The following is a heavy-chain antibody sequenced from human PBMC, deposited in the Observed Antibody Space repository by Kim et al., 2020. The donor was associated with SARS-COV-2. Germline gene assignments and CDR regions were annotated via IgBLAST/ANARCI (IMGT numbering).Heavy chain of an antibody. D-gene: IGHD1-26*01. CDR3: ARAWDQNFDF. Sequence: ASVKVSCKASGYTFTSYWIHWVRQAPGQGLEWMGMINPSSANTRYAQSFQGRDTTTSDTSTSTASMELSSLTSEDTAVYYCARAWDQNFDFWGQGTMVTV. CDR2: INPSSANT. CDR1: GYTFTSYW. V-gene: IGHV1-46*01. J-gene: IGHJ4*02.